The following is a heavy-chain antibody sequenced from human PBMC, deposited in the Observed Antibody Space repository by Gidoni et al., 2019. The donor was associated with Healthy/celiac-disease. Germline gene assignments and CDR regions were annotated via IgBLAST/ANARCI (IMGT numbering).Heavy chain of an antibody. CDR3: ARESPRWELNAFDI. CDR1: GGSISSYY. CDR2: IYYSGST. J-gene: IGHJ3*02. D-gene: IGHD1-26*01. V-gene: IGHV4-59*01. Sequence: QVQLQASGPGLVKPSETLSPTRTVSGGSISSYYWSWIRQPPGKGLEWIGYIYYSGSTNYNPSLKSRVAISVDTSKNQFSLKLSSVTAADTAVYYCARESPRWELNAFDIWGQGTMVTVSS.